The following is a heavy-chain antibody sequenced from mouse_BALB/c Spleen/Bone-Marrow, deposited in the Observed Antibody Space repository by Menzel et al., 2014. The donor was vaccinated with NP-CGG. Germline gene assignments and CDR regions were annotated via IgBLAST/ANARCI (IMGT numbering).Heavy chain of an antibody. CDR1: GYTFSRYW. J-gene: IGHJ2*01. D-gene: IGHD1-1*01. Sequence: QVRVKHSGAELMKTGASVMISCKATGYTFSRYWIEWVKQRPGHGLEWIGEILPGNGDTNYNENFKGKATFTADTSSNTAYMQLSSLTSEDSAVYYCARDSITTVVATDYWGQGTTLPVSS. CDR2: ILPGNGDT. CDR3: ARDSITTVVATDY. V-gene: IGHV1-9*01.